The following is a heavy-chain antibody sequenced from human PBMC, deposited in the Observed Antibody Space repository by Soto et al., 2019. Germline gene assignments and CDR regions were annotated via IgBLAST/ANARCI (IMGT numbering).Heavy chain of an antibody. CDR3: ATSRGPLQYYYDSSGFGYYFDY. CDR1: GFTFRSYA. D-gene: IGHD3-22*01. V-gene: IGHV3-23*01. CDR2: ISGSGGST. J-gene: IGHJ4*02. Sequence: GSLRLSCAASGFTFRSYAMSWVRQAPGKGLEWVSAISGSGGSTYYADSVKGRFTISRDNSKNTLYLQMNSLRADDTAVYYCATSRGPLQYYYDSSGFGYYFDYWGQGTLVTVSS.